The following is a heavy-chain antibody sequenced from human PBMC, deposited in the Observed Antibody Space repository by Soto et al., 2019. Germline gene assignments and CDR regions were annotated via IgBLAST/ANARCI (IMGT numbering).Heavy chain of an antibody. CDR2: IVPILGVP. CDR3: ASDGYAYGSGSFLAT. CDR1: GDTFNTYP. Sequence: QVQLVQSGAEVKKPGSSVKISCKASGDTFNTYPITWVRQAPGQGLEWMGRIVPILGVPNSAQKFQGRLTFTADKSTATVYMELSSLRAEDTAFYYCASDGYAYGSGSFLATWGQGTLVIVSS. J-gene: IGHJ5*02. D-gene: IGHD3-10*01. V-gene: IGHV1-69*02.